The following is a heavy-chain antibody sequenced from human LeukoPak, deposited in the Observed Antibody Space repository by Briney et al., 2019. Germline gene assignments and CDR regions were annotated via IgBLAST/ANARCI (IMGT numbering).Heavy chain of an antibody. Sequence: GGSLRLSCAASGFTFSNSAMSWVRQAPGKGLEWVPTLSGSGITTYYADSVKGRFTISRDNSKDTLYLQMNSLRAEDTAVYYCAKGIYSSGWSYFDYWGHGTLVTVSS. J-gene: IGHJ4*01. D-gene: IGHD6-19*01. CDR1: GFTFSNSA. CDR3: AKGIYSSGWSYFDY. CDR2: LSGSGITT. V-gene: IGHV3-23*01.